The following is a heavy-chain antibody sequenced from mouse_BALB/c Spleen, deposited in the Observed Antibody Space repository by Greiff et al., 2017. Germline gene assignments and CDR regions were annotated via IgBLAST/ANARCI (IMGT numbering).Heavy chain of an antibody. Sequence: EVMLVESGGGLVKPGGSLKLSCAASGFTFSSYAMSWVRQTPEKRLEWVASISSGGSTYYPDSVKGRFTISRDNARNILYLQMSSLRSEDTAMYYCARGRAYYGSSYNWYFDVWGAGTTVTVSS. J-gene: IGHJ1*01. CDR3: ARGRAYYGSSYNWYFDV. V-gene: IGHV5-6-5*01. CDR2: ISSGGST. D-gene: IGHD1-1*01. CDR1: GFTFSSYA.